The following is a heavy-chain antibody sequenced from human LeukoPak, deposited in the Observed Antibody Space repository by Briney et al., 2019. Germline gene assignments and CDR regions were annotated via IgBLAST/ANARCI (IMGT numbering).Heavy chain of an antibody. D-gene: IGHD4-23*01. CDR3: ARGAPRWWFDP. V-gene: IGHV4-61*02. J-gene: IGHJ5*02. CDR2: IYTFGNT. CDR1: GGSISSDSYY. Sequence: PSXTLSLTCTVSGGSISSDSYYWTWIRQPAGKGLEWIGLIYTFGNTNYNPSLKSRVTISVDTSKNQFSLKLSSVTAADTAIYYCARGAPRWWFDPWGQGILVTVSS.